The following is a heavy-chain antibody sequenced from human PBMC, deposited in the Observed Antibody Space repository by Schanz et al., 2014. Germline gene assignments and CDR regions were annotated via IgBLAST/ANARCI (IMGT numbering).Heavy chain of an antibody. CDR3: ARLDSSSWYPRY. J-gene: IGHJ4*02. D-gene: IGHD6-13*01. V-gene: IGHV3-23*04. Sequence: EVQLVESGGGLVKPGGSLRLSCAASGFTFSDYYMSWIRQAPGKGPEWVSSLTGSGGGTYYADPVKGRFTISRDNSKNTLYLQMKSLRVEDTAVYYCARLDSSSWYPRYWGQGTLVTVSS. CDR1: GFTFSDYY. CDR2: LTGSGGGT.